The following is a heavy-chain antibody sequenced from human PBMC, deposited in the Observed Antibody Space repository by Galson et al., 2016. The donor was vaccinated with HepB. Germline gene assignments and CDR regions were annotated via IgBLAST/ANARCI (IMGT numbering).Heavy chain of an antibody. D-gene: IGHD3/OR15-3a*01. CDR2: ISGSGGST. CDR1: GFTFSSFG. CDR3: ARDGLRWSPVEYFHQ. V-gene: IGHV3-23*01. J-gene: IGHJ1*01. Sequence: SLRLSCAASGFTFSSFGMSWVRQAPGKGLEWVSLISGSGGSTSYADFVKGRFIISRDNSNNTLYLQMNSLRAEDTAVYYCARDGLRWSPVEYFHQWGQGTLVTVSS.